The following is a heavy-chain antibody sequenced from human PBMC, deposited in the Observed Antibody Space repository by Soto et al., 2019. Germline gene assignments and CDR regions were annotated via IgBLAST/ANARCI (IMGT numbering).Heavy chain of an antibody. CDR2: IKSKTDGGTT. D-gene: IGHD4-4*01. CDR3: SKDSYRDRTVARLDN. CDR1: GFTFSNAW. V-gene: IGHV3-15*07. Sequence: GGSLRLSCAASGFTFSNAWINWVRQAPGKGLEWVGRIKSKTDGGTTDFAAPVKGRFAISRDDSKNIAYMQMNSLKIEDTAVYYCSKDSYRDRTVARLDNGAQGTLAPIPS. J-gene: IGHJ4*02.